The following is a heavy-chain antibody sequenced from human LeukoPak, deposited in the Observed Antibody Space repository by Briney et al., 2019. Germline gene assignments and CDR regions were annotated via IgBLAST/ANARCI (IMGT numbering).Heavy chain of an antibody. V-gene: IGHV3-74*01. CDR3: ARHSSGYYHYDY. CDR1: GFTFSDYA. J-gene: IGHJ4*02. Sequence: GGSLRLSCAASGFTFSDYAMSWVRQAPGKGLVWVSRINSDGRSTSYADSVKGRFTISRDNSKNTLHLQMNSLRAEDTAVYYCARHSSGYYHYDYWGPGTPVTVAS. D-gene: IGHD3-22*01. CDR2: INSDGRST.